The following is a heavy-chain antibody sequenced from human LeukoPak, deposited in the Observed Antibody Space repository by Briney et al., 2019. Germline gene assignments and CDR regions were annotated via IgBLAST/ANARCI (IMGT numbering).Heavy chain of an antibody. J-gene: IGHJ4*02. V-gene: IGHV1-2*02. Sequence: ASVKVSCKASGYTFTGYYMHWVRQAPGQGLEWMEWINPNSGGTNYAQKFQGRVTMTRDTSISTAYMELSRLRSDDTAVYYCARDRSSGWYGKYDYWGQGTLVTVSS. CDR3: ARDRSSGWYGKYDY. CDR2: INPNSGGT. D-gene: IGHD6-19*01. CDR1: GYTFTGYY.